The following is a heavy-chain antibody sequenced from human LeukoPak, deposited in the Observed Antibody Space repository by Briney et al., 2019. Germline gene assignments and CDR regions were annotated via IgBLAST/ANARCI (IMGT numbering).Heavy chain of an antibody. Sequence: SETLSLTCTVSGGPISSGSYYWSWIRQPAGKGLEWIGRIYTSGSTNYNPSLKSRVTISVDTSKNQFSLKLSSVTAADTAVYYCARAEGYDFWSGYFRFGSFDYWGQGTLVTVSS. D-gene: IGHD3-3*01. CDR1: GGPISSGSYY. CDR3: ARAEGYDFWSGYFRFGSFDY. CDR2: IYTSGST. V-gene: IGHV4-61*02. J-gene: IGHJ4*02.